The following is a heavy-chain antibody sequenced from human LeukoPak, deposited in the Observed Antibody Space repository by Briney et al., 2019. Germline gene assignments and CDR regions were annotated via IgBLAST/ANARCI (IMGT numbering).Heavy chain of an antibody. D-gene: IGHD6-19*01. J-gene: IGHJ4*02. V-gene: IGHV3-74*01. CDR1: GFTFSSYW. CDR2: INSDGSYT. Sequence: GGSLRLSCAASGFTFSSYWMHWVRQAPGKGLVWVSRINSDGSYTGYADSVKGRFTISRDNAKNTVYLQMNSLRAEDTAVYYCARLGIAVTGDYWGQGILVTVSS. CDR3: ARLGIAVTGDY.